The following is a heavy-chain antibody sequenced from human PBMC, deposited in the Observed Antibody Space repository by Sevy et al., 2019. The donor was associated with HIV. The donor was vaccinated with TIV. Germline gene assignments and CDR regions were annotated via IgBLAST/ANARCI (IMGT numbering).Heavy chain of an antibody. Sequence: SETLSLTCTVSGYSISSGYYWGWIRQPPGKGLEWIGSIYHSGSTYYNPSLKSRVTISVDTSKNQFSLKLSSVTAADTAVYYCARAGGDIVVVPAANDAFDIWGQGTMVTVSS. J-gene: IGHJ3*02. CDR1: GYSISSGYY. D-gene: IGHD2-2*01. CDR2: IYHSGST. CDR3: ARAGGDIVVVPAANDAFDI. V-gene: IGHV4-38-2*02.